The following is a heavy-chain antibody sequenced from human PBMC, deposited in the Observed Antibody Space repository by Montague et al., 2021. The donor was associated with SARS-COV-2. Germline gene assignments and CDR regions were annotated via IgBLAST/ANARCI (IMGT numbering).Heavy chain of an antibody. CDR2: VHSYGRT. V-gene: IGHV4-59*12. CDR3: ARAQNNNYIANYVNDFEV. J-gene: IGHJ4*02. D-gene: IGHD4/OR15-4a*01. Sequence: SETLSLTCEVYSGSLSSYYWSWIRQPPGKGLEWIGYVHSYGRTKYNPSLMTRVTLSLDTSKNPFSLKLTSVTAADTAVYYCARAQNNNYIANYVNDFEVWGLGALVTVSS. CDR1: SGSLSSYY.